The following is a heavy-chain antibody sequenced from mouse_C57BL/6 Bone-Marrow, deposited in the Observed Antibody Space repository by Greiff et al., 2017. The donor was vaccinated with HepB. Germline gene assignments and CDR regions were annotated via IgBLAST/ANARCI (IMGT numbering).Heavy chain of an antibody. Sequence: VQLVESGPGLVQPSQSLSITCTVSGFSLTSYGVHWVRQSPGKGLEWLGVIWSGGSTDYNAAFISRLSISKDNSKSQVFFKMNSLQADDTAIYYCAISIYYHEEYFDVWGTGTTVTVSS. D-gene: IGHD1-1*01. J-gene: IGHJ1*03. V-gene: IGHV2-2*01. CDR3: AISIYYHEEYFDV. CDR2: IWSGGST. CDR1: GFSLTSYG.